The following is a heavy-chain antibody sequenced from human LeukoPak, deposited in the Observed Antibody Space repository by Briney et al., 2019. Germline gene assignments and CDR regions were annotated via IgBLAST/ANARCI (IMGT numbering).Heavy chain of an antibody. V-gene: IGHV3-48*03. Sequence: PGGSLRLSCTASGFTFSSYEMNWVRQAPGKGLEWVSHISSSGTIIYYADSVKGRFTISRDNAKNSLNLQMNSLRDEDTAVYYCARGEDYWGQGTLVTVSS. J-gene: IGHJ4*02. CDR1: GFTFSSYE. CDR3: ARGEDY. CDR2: ISSSGTII.